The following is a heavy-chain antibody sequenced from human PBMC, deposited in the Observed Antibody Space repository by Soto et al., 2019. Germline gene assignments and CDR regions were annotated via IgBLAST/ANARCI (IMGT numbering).Heavy chain of an antibody. J-gene: IGHJ5*02. V-gene: IGHV3-48*01. Sequence: EVQLVEPGGGLVQPGGSLRLSCAASGFTFSSYSMNWVRQAPGKGLEWVSDISSSSSNIYYADSVKGRFTISRDNAKNSLYLQMNSLRAEDTAVYYCARSLAVAGSGGGFDPWGQGTLVTVSS. D-gene: IGHD6-19*01. CDR1: GFTFSSYS. CDR2: ISSSSSNI. CDR3: ARSLAVAGSGGGFDP.